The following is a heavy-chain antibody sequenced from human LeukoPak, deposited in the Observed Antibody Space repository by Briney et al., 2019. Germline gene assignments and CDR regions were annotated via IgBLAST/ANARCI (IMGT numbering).Heavy chain of an antibody. Sequence: PGGSLRLSCAASGFTFSSYWMSWVRQAPGKGLEWVANIKQDGSEKYYVDSVTGRFTISRDNAKNPLYLQMNILRAEDTAVYYCARAAYDYVWGSYRHPDYWGQGTLVTVSS. V-gene: IGHV3-7*01. J-gene: IGHJ4*02. CDR2: IKQDGSEK. D-gene: IGHD3-16*02. CDR3: ARAAYDYVWGSYRHPDY. CDR1: GFTFSSYW.